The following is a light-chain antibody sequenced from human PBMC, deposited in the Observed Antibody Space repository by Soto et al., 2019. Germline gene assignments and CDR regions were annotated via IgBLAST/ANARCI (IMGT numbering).Light chain of an antibody. CDR2: GAS. V-gene: IGKV3-20*01. Sequence: VMTQFPAAPSVPPGERATLSCRASQSVSSSYLAWYQQKPGQAPRLLIYGASGRATGIPDRFSGSGSGTDFTLTISRLEPEDFAVYYCQQYGSLSWTFGQGTKVDI. CDR1: QSVSSSY. CDR3: QQYGSLSWT. J-gene: IGKJ1*01.